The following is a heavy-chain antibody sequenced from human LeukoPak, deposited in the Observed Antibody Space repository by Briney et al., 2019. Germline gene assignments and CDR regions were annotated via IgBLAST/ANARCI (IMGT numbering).Heavy chain of an antibody. J-gene: IGHJ5*02. CDR2: INPHSGDT. CDR1: GYTFTTYY. V-gene: IGHV1-2*02. Sequence: GASVKVSCKASGYTFTTYYVHWVRQAPGQGLEWMGRINPHSGDTKYAQKFQDRVTMTRDTSTSTAYMELRSLRSDDTAVYYCARLRLGYCSSTSCYSWFDPWGQGTLVTVSS. D-gene: IGHD2-2*01. CDR3: ARLRLGYCSSTSCYSWFDP.